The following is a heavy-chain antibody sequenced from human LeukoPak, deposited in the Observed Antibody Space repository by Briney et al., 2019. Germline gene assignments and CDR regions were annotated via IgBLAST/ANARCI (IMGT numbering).Heavy chain of an antibody. D-gene: IGHD3-22*01. CDR1: GFTFSSYS. Sequence: GGSLRLSCAASGFTFSSYSMNWVRQAPGKGLEWVANIKQDGSEKYYVDSVKGRFTISRDNARNSLYLQMISLRAEDTAVYYCARENGGVVVITGWGQGTLVTVSS. CDR3: ARENGGVVVITG. J-gene: IGHJ4*02. V-gene: IGHV3-7*01. CDR2: IKQDGSEK.